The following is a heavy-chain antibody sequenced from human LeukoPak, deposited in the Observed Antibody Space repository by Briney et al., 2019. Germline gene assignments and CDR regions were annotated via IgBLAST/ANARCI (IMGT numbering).Heavy chain of an antibody. Sequence: GGSLRLSCAASGFTYSSYAMSWVRQAPGKGLEWVSVFTGSDSTDYADSVRGRFTISRDNSKNTLFLQMNSLRAEDTAVYFCAKAPSGWKYYFDYWGQGTLVTVSS. CDR1: GFTYSSYA. D-gene: IGHD6-19*01. CDR2: FTGSDST. J-gene: IGHJ4*02. CDR3: AKAPSGWKYYFDY. V-gene: IGHV3-23*01.